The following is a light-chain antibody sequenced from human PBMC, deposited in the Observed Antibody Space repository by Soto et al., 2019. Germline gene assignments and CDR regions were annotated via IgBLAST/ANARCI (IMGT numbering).Light chain of an antibody. CDR1: QSVTSN. CDR2: GAS. Sequence: EIVMTQSPATLSVSPGERATLSCRASQSVTSNLAWYQQKPGRAPRLLIYGASTRATGIPARFSGSGSGTEFTLTISNLQPDDFASYFCQQYSNYPWTFGQGTKVDIK. J-gene: IGKJ1*01. V-gene: IGKV3-15*01. CDR3: QQYSNYPWT.